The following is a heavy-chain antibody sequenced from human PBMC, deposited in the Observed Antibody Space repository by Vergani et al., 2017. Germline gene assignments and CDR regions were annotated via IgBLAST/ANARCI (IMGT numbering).Heavy chain of an antibody. Sequence: EVQLVESGGGLVKPGGSLRLSCAASGFTFSNAWMSWVRQAPGKGLEWVGRIKSKTDGGTTDYAAPVKGRFTISRDDSKNTLYLQMNSLKTEDTAVYYCTTDVYCSSTSCYRPYDAFDIWGQGTMVTVS. CDR2: IKSKTDGGTT. CDR3: TTDVYCSSTSCYRPYDAFDI. CDR1: GFTFSNAW. V-gene: IGHV3-15*01. J-gene: IGHJ3*02. D-gene: IGHD2-2*02.